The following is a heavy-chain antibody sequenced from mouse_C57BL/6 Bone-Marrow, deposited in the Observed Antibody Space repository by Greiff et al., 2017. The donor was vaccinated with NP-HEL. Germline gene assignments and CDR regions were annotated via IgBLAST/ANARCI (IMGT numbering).Heavy chain of an antibody. CDR2: ISNGGGST. CDR3: TSYGNYGAMDY. D-gene: IGHD2-1*01. Sequence: EVQVVESGGGLVQPGGSLKLSCAASGFTFSDYYMYWVRQTPEKRLEWVAYISNGGGSTYYPETVKGRFTISRDNAMNTLYLQLSRLKSEDTAMYYCTSYGNYGAMDYWGQGTSVTVSS. J-gene: IGHJ4*01. V-gene: IGHV5-12*01. CDR1: GFTFSDYY.